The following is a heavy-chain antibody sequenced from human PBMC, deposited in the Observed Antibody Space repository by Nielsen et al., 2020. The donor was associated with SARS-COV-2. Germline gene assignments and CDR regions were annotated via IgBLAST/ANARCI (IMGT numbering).Heavy chain of an antibody. J-gene: IGHJ6*03. V-gene: IGHV6-1*01. CDR3: ARARGAYGDYYYYYYTDV. Sequence: SQTLSLTCAISGDRVSSSSAAWNWIRQSPSRGLECLGRTYYRSKWYNDYAVSVKSRITINPDTSKNQFSLHLNSVTPEDTAVYYCARARGAYGDYYYYYYTDVWGKGTTVTVSS. CDR2: TYYRSKWYN. CDR1: GDRVSSSSAA. D-gene: IGHD4-17*01.